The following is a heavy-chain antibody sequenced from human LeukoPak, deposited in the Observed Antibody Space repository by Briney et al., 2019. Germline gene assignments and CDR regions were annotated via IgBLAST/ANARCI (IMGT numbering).Heavy chain of an antibody. J-gene: IGHJ4*02. CDR2: INEDGSEK. V-gene: IGHV3-7*01. D-gene: IGHD4-17*01. Sequence: PGGSLRLSCAASGFTFSNYLMTWVRQAPGKGLEWVANINEDGSEKYYVDSMKGRFTISRDNARDSLYLQMDSLRADHTAVYYCASLRGQNYWGQGTLVTVSS. CDR3: ASLRGQNY. CDR1: GFTFSNYL.